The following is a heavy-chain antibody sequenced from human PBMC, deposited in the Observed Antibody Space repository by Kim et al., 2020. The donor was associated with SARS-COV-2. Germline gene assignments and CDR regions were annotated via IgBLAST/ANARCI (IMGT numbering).Heavy chain of an antibody. CDR1: GFSVSTIY. CDR2: IYTGGGT. V-gene: IGHV3-53*01. J-gene: IGHJ6*02. Sequence: GGSLRLSCAASGFSVSTIYMNWVRQAPGKGLEWVSVIYTGGGTYYADSVKGRFDISRDNSRNTLYLQMNSLRAEDTGVYYCSRGLDNYKYNGMDVWGHGTTGTVS. D-gene: IGHD1-1*01. CDR3: SRGLDNYKYNGMDV.